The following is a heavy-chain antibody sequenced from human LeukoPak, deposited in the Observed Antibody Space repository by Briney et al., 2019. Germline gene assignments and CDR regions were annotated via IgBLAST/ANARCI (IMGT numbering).Heavy chain of an antibody. CDR3: ARRVDTAMVTGGGLDY. Sequence: GGTLRLSRAASGFTFSSYSMNWVRQAPGKGLEWVSSISSSSSYIYYADSVKGRFTISRDNAKNSLYLQMNSLRAEDTAVYYCARRVDTAMVTGGGLDYWGQGTLVTVSS. CDR1: GFTFSSYS. V-gene: IGHV3-21*01. J-gene: IGHJ4*02. CDR2: ISSSSSYI. D-gene: IGHD5-18*01.